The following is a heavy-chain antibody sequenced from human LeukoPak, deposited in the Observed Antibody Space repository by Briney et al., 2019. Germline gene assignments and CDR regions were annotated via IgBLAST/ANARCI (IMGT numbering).Heavy chain of an antibody. Sequence: GGSLRLSCAVSGFTFSYYSMTWVRQAPGKGLEWVSYISSSSTTKSYADSVKGRFTISRDNAKNSLFLQMNSLRAEDTAVYYCAKVLLSPGDYWGQGTLVTVSS. D-gene: IGHD3-9*01. CDR1: GFTFSYYS. J-gene: IGHJ4*02. CDR2: ISSSSTTK. V-gene: IGHV3-48*01. CDR3: AKVLLSPGDY.